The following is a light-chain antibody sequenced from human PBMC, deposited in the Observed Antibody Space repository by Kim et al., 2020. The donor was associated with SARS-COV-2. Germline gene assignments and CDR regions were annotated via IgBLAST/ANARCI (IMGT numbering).Light chain of an antibody. CDR1: SVDVVGNNF. J-gene: IGLJ1*01. V-gene: IGLV2-14*03. CDR2: DVS. Sequence: HSISISCPGTSVDVVGNNFFTWYQRRPAKAHKLMICDVSRRPSEVSNRFSGSKAGNTASLTISGLPAEDEADYYCISYTSSSTYVFGTGTKVTVL. CDR3: ISYTSSSTYV.